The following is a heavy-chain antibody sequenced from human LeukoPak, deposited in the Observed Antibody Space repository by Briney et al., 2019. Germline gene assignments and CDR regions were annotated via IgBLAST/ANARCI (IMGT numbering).Heavy chain of an antibody. CDR2: ISSSSSYI. CDR3: ARGPNNWNYYYYYYMDV. Sequence: GGSLRLSCAASGFTFSSYSMNWVRQAPGKGLEWVSSISSSSSYIYYADSVKGRFTISRDNAKNSLYLQMNSLRAEDTAVYYCARGPNNWNYYYYYYMDVWGKGTTVTVSS. CDR1: GFTFSSYS. V-gene: IGHV3-21*01. D-gene: IGHD1-20*01. J-gene: IGHJ6*03.